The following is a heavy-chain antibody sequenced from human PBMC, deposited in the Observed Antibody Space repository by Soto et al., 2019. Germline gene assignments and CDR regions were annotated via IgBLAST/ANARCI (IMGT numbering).Heavy chain of an antibody. V-gene: IGHV3-21*01. Sequence: GGSLRLSCAASGFTFSSYSMNWVRQAPGKGLEWVSSISSSSSYIYYAVSVKGRFTISRDNAKNSLYLQMNSLRAEDTAVYYCAREHSSGWYLDYWGQGTLVTVSS. J-gene: IGHJ4*02. CDR2: ISSSSSYI. CDR3: AREHSSGWYLDY. CDR1: GFTFSSYS. D-gene: IGHD6-19*01.